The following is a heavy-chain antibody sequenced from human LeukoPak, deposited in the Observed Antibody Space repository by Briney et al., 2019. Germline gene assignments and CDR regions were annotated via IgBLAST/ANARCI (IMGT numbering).Heavy chain of an antibody. J-gene: IGHJ4*02. Sequence: GGSLRLSCAASGFTFSSSEMHWVRQAPGKGLEWVSYISSSGSTIYYADSVKGRFTISRDNAKNSLYLQMNSLRAEDTAVYYCASYGSGSGYVDYWGQGTLVTVSS. CDR1: GFTFSSSE. D-gene: IGHD3-10*01. V-gene: IGHV3-48*03. CDR2: ISSSGSTI. CDR3: ASYGSGSGYVDY.